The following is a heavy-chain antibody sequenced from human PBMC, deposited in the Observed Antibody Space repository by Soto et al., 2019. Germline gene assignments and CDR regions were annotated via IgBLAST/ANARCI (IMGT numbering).Heavy chain of an antibody. Sequence: ASVKVSCKASGYTFSGFYMHWVRQAPGQGLEWMGWISAYNGNTNYAQKLQGRVTMTTDTSTSTAYMELRSLRSDDTAVYYCARDIYCSSTSCYWYYYGMDVWGQGTTVTVSS. J-gene: IGHJ6*02. CDR1: GYTFSGFY. D-gene: IGHD2-2*01. CDR2: ISAYNGNT. V-gene: IGHV1-18*01. CDR3: ARDIYCSSTSCYWYYYGMDV.